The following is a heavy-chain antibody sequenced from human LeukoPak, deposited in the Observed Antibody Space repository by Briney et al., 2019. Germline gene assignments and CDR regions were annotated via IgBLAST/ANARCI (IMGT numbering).Heavy chain of an antibody. J-gene: IGHJ5*02. CDR3: ARDRSEQQLVLTYWFDP. CDR1: GYTFTGYY. D-gene: IGHD6-13*01. CDR2: INPNSGGT. Sequence: ASVKVSCKASGYTFTGYYMHWVRQAPGQGLGWMGWINPNSGGTNYAQKFQGRVTMTRDTSISTAYMELSRLRSDDTAVYYCARDRSEQQLVLTYWFDPWGQGTLVTVSS. V-gene: IGHV1-2*02.